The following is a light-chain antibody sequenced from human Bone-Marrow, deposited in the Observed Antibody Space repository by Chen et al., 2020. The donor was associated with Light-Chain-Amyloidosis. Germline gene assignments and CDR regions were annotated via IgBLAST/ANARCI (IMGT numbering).Light chain of an antibody. CDR2: DDS. J-gene: IGLJ3*02. V-gene: IGLV3-21*02. CDR1: NIGSTS. Sequence: SYVLTQPSSVSVAPGQTATIACGGNNIGSTSVHWYQQTPGQAPLLVVYDDSDRPSGIPERLSGSNAGNTDTLTISGVEAGDEADYDWQGWDRRSGRPVLGGGTKLTVL. CDR3: QGWDRRSGRPV.